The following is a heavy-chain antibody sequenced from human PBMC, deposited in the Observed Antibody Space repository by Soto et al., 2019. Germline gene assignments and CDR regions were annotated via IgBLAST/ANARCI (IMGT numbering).Heavy chain of an antibody. D-gene: IGHD5-18*01. Sequence: EVRLVESGGGLVQPGGSLRLSCAASGFTFRTYWLSWVRQVPGKGLEWVANINLDGSDKNYVDSVKGRFTISRDNARNSLYLQMSSLRAEDTALYYCARDGSTSWYSYDYHGMDVWGQGTTVTVSS. CDR1: GFTFRTYW. CDR2: INLDGSDK. CDR3: ARDGSTSWYSYDYHGMDV. J-gene: IGHJ6*02. V-gene: IGHV3-7*05.